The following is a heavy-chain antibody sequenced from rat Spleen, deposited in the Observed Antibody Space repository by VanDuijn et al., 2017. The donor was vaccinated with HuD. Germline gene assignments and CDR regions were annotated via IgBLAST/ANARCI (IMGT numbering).Heavy chain of an antibody. CDR1: GFTFSTFP. CDR3: AGAGYLRDWYFDF. D-gene: IGHD2-2*01. CDR2: ISPSGGST. Sequence: EVQLVESDGGLVQPGRSLKLSCTASGFTFSTFPMVWVRQAPTKGLEWVASISPSGGSTYYRDSVKGRFTISRDNAKRTLFLQMDSLRSDDTATYFCAGAGYLRDWYFDFWGPGTMVTVSS. J-gene: IGHJ1*01. V-gene: IGHV5-46*01.